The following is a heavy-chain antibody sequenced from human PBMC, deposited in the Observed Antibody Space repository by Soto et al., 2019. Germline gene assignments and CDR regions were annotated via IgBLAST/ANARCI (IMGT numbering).Heavy chain of an antibody. CDR3: TTYLYSSGWLPFDY. D-gene: IGHD6-19*01. CDR1: GFTLGKPW. CDR2: IKSKTDGGTT. V-gene: IGHV3-15*01. J-gene: IGHJ4*02. Sequence: GGALELSWAAPGFTLGKPWMTWAGQAQGKGLEWVGGIKSKTDGGTTDYAAPVKGRFTISRDDSKNTLYLQMNSLKTEDTAVYYCTTYLYSSGWLPFDYPGQGTLVTVSS.